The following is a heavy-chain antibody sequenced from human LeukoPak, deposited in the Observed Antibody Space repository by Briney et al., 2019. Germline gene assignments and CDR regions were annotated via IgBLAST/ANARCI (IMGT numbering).Heavy chain of an antibody. D-gene: IGHD5-12*01. V-gene: IGHV3-30*02. CDR2: IRYDGSNK. Sequence: GGSLRLSCAASGFTFSSYGMHWVRQAPGKGLEWVAFIRYDGSNKYYAYSVKGRFTISRDNSKNTLYLQMNSLRAEDTAVYYCAKDRAEGYAYYYYYMDVWGKGTTVTVSS. J-gene: IGHJ6*03. CDR1: GFTFSSYG. CDR3: AKDRAEGYAYYYYYMDV.